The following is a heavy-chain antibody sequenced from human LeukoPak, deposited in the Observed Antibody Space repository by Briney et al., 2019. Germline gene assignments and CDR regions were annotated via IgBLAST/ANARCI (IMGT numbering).Heavy chain of an antibody. V-gene: IGHV1-18*01. J-gene: IGHJ4*02. D-gene: IGHD2-2*02. CDR1: GGTFSSYA. CDR3: ARNWGYIVVVPAAIRRRYFDY. Sequence: ASVKVSCKASGGTFSSYAISWVRQAPGQGLEWMGWISAYNGNTNYAQKLQGRVTMTTDTSTSTAYMELRSLRSDDTAVYYCARNWGYIVVVPAAIRRRYFDYWGQGTLVTVSS. CDR2: ISAYNGNT.